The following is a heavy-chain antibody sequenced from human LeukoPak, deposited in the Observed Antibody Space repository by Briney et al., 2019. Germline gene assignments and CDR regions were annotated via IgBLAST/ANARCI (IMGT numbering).Heavy chain of an antibody. CDR1: GGSISSYY. CDR2: IYHSGST. CDR3: ARDPPGDGYNSLYYFDY. D-gene: IGHD5-24*01. Sequence: SETLSLTCTVSGGSISSYYWSWIRQPPGKGLEWIGSIYHSGSTYYNPSLKSRVTISLDTSRNQFSLNLSSVTAADTAVYYCARDPPGDGYNSLYYFDYWGQGTLVTVSS. J-gene: IGHJ4*02. V-gene: IGHV4-38-2*02.